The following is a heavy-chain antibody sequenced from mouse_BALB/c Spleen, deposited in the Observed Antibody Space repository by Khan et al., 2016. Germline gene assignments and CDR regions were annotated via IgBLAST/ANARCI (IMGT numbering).Heavy chain of an antibody. D-gene: IGHD1-2*01. CDR2: IDPTSDYT. V-gene: IGHV1-4*01. CDR1: GFTSTHYT. Sequence: QVQLQQSGAELARPGASVKMSCKAPGFTSTHYTIHWIKQRPGQGLEWIGYIDPTSDYTNYNQNFKDKATLTADKSSNTAYMQLSSLTSEDSAVYSCASKISAATSFDYWGQGTTLTVSS. CDR3: ASKISAATSFDY. J-gene: IGHJ2*01.